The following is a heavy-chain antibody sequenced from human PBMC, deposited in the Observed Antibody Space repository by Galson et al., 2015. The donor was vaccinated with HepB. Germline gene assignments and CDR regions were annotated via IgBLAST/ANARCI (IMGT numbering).Heavy chain of an antibody. J-gene: IGHJ6*02. CDR1: GFTFSSYG. D-gene: IGHD4-17*01. V-gene: IGHV3-30*18. Sequence: SLRLSCAASGFTFSSYGMHWVRQAPGKGLEWVAVISYDGSNKYYADSVKGRFTISRDNSKNTLYLQMNSLRAEDTAVYYCAKGHYPVTTSWSDVWGQGTTVTVSS. CDR2: ISYDGSNK. CDR3: AKGHYPVTTSWSDV.